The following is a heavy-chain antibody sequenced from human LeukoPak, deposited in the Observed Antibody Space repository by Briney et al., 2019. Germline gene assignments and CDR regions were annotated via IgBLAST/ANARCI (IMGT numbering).Heavy chain of an antibody. CDR3: ARDRRPHGSGSYYLDY. Sequence: SETLSLTCTVSGGSISSGGYYWSWIRQHPGKGLEWIGYIYYSGSTYYNPSLKSRVTISVDTSKNQFSLKLSSVTAADTAVYYCARDRRPHGSGSYYLDYWGQGTLVTVSS. J-gene: IGHJ4*02. CDR2: IYYSGST. V-gene: IGHV4-31*03. CDR1: GGSISSGGYY. D-gene: IGHD3-10*01.